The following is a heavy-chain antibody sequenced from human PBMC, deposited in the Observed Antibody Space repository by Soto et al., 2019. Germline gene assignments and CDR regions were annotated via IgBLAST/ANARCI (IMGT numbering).Heavy chain of an antibody. CDR2: INHSGST. V-gene: IGHV4-34*01. D-gene: IGHD3-3*01. Sequence: SETLPLTCAVYGGSFSGYYWSWIRQPTGKGLEWIGEINHSGSTNYNPSLKSRVTISVDTSKNQFSLKLSSVTAADTAVYYCARGSNFWSGLYYYYMDVWGKGTTVTVSS. CDR1: GGSFSGYY. CDR3: ARGSNFWSGLYYYYMDV. J-gene: IGHJ6*03.